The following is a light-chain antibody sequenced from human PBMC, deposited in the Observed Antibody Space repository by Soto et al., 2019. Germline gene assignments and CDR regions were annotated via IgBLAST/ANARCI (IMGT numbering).Light chain of an antibody. CDR1: SSNVGAGYD. Sequence: SVLTQPPSVSGAPGQRVTISCTGSSSNVGAGYDIQWYQQLPGSAPKLLIFGNKNRPSGVPDRFSGSKSGTSASLAITGLQAEDEADYYCQSYDSSLSAVIFGGGTKLTVL. J-gene: IGLJ2*01. CDR3: QSYDSSLSAVI. CDR2: GNK. V-gene: IGLV1-40*01.